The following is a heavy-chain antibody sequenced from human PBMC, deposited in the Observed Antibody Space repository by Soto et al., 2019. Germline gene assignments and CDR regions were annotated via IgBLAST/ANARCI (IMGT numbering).Heavy chain of an antibody. Sequence: GGSLRLSCAASGFTFSSYWMSWVRQAPGKGLEWVANIKQDGSEKYYVDSVKGRFTISRDNAKNSLYLQMNSLRAEDTAVYYCARSSYYYGSGSYYWDYYYYYYMDVWGKGTTVTVSS. D-gene: IGHD3-10*01. V-gene: IGHV3-7*01. CDR1: GFTFSSYW. CDR3: ARSSYYYGSGSYYWDYYYYYYMDV. J-gene: IGHJ6*03. CDR2: IKQDGSEK.